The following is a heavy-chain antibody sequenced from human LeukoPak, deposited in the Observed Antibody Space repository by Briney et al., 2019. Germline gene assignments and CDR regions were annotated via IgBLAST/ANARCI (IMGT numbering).Heavy chain of an antibody. CDR2: ISHDGII. D-gene: IGHD2/OR15-2a*01. CDR3: ARGRNYFPIDY. Sequence: GGSLRLSCETAGFTFSSYVMHWVRRTPGKGLVWVSRISHDGIISYADSVKGRFTISRDNSKNTLYLQMSSLRVEDTAIYYCARGRNYFPIDYWGQGTFVIVSS. CDR1: GFTFSSYV. V-gene: IGHV3-74*01. J-gene: IGHJ4*02.